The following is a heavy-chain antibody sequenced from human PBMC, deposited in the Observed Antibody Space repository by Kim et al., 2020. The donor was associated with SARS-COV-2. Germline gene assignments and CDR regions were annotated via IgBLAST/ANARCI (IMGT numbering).Heavy chain of an antibody. V-gene: IGHV3-30*18. CDR3: AKLKAVAGPGHFDY. CDR2: ISYDGSNK. J-gene: IGHJ4*02. Sequence: GGSLRLSCAASGFTFSSYGMHWVRQAPGKGLEWVAVISYDGSNKYYADSVKGRFTISRDNSKNTLYLQMNSLRAEDTAVYYCAKLKAVAGPGHFDYWGQGTLVTVSS. CDR1: GFTFSSYG. D-gene: IGHD6-19*01.